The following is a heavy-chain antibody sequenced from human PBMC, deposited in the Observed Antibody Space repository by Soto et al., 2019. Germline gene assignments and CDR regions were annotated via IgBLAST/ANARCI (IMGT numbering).Heavy chain of an antibody. CDR2: LSGSGGST. D-gene: IGHD4-17*01. V-gene: IGHV3-23*01. CDR1: GFTFSSYA. CDR3: AKDATDYGGNALDI. J-gene: IGHJ3*02. Sequence: GGSLRLSCAASGFTFSSYAMSWVRQAPGKGLEWVSALSGSGGSTYYADSVKGRFTISRDNSNNKLYLKRNSLRAEDTAVYYCAKDATDYGGNALDIWGQGTMVTVSS.